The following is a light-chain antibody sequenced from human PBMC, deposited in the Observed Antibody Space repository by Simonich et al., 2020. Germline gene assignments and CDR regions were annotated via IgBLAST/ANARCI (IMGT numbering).Light chain of an antibody. J-gene: IGKJ2*01. V-gene: IGKV4-1*01. Sequence: DIVMTQSPDSLAVSLGERATINCKSSQSVLYSSNNKNYLAWYQQKPGQPPKRLIYWASTRESGVHDRFSGSGSGTDFTLTISSLQAEDVAVYYCQQYYSTPYTFGQGTKLEIK. CDR2: WAS. CDR3: QQYYSTPYT. CDR1: QSVLYSSNNKNY.